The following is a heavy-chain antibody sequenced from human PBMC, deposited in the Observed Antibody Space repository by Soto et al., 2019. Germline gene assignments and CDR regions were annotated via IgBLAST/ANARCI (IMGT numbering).Heavy chain of an antibody. V-gene: IGHV3-15*01. CDR1: GFTFSNAW. CDR2: IKSKTDGGQT. CDR3: TTDIFDKPGPHDY. J-gene: IGHJ4*02. D-gene: IGHD2-15*01. Sequence: GGSLRLSCAASGFTFSNAWMSWVRQAPGKGLEWVGRIKSKTDGGQTDYAEPVKGRLTISRDDSKNTLYLQMNSLKTEDTAMYYYTTDIFDKPGPHDYWGQGTLVTVSS.